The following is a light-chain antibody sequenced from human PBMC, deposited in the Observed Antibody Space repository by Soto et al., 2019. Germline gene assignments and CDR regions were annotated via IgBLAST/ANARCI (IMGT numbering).Light chain of an antibody. CDR2: EHN. CDR3: AAWDNPGLF. V-gene: IGLV1-51*02. CDR1: SSNIGRNY. J-gene: IGLJ1*01. Sequence: QSVLTQPPSVSAAPGQKVTISCSGSSSNIGRNYVSWYQQFPGAAPKLLIYEHNKRPSGVPDRFSGSRSATSATLDITGLQAGDEADYYCAAWDNPGLFFGTGTKVTVL.